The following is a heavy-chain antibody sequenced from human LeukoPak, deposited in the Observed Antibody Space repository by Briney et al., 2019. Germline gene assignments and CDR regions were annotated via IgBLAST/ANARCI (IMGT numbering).Heavy chain of an antibody. Sequence: GGSLRLSCAASGFTFSSYAMHWVRQAPGKGLEWVAVISYDGSNKYYADSVKGRFAISRDNSKNTLYLQMNSLRAEDTAVYYCARDSRLYSSSWYSFVDYWGQGTLVTVSS. J-gene: IGHJ4*02. CDR2: ISYDGSNK. V-gene: IGHV3-30*09. CDR3: ARDSRLYSSSWYSFVDY. D-gene: IGHD6-13*01. CDR1: GFTFSSYA.